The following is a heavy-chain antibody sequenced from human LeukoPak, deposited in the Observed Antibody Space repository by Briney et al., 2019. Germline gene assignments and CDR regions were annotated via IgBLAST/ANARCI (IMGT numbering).Heavy chain of an antibody. CDR2: FDPEDGET. CDR3: ATALSTALTPMDV. CDR1: GYTFTSYY. J-gene: IGHJ6*02. D-gene: IGHD2-2*01. Sequence: ASVKVSCKASGYTFTSYYMHWVRQAPGKGLEWMGGFDPEDGETIYAQKFQGRVTMTEDTSTDTAYMELSSLRSEDTAVYYCATALSTALTPMDVWGQGTTVTVSS. V-gene: IGHV1-24*01.